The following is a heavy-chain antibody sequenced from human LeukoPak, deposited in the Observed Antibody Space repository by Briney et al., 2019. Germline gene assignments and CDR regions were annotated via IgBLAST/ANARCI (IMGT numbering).Heavy chain of an antibody. Sequence: SETLSLTCTVSGGSISSYYWSWIRQPPGKGLEWIGYIYYSGSTNYNPSLKSRVTISVDTSKNQFSLKLSSVTAADTAVYYCASNVVVTAQDAFDIWGQGTMATVSS. J-gene: IGHJ3*02. CDR3: ASNVVVTAQDAFDI. CDR2: IYYSGST. V-gene: IGHV4-59*08. D-gene: IGHD2-21*02. CDR1: GGSISSYY.